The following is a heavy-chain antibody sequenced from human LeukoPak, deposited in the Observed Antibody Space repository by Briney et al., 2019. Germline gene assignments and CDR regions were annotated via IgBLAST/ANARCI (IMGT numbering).Heavy chain of an antibody. CDR3: ARHGGSDYRWTPDN. D-gene: IGHD3-16*02. Sequence: PSETLSLTCTVSGGSISSYYWSWIRQPPGKGLEWIGYIYYSGSTNYNPSLKSRVTISVDTSKNQFSLKLSSVTAADTAMYYCARHGGSDYRWTPDNWGPGTPVTVSS. V-gene: IGHV4-59*08. J-gene: IGHJ4*02. CDR1: GGSISSYY. CDR2: IYYSGST.